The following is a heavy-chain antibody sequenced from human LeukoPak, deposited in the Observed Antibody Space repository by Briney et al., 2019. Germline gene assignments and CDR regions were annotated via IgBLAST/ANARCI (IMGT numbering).Heavy chain of an antibody. D-gene: IGHD4/OR15-4a*01. V-gene: IGHV3-53*01. CDR2: IYSDNT. Sequence: PGGSLRHSCAASGFTFSSYGMSWVRQAPGKGLEWVSFIYSDNTHYSDSVKGRFTISRDNSKNTLYLQMNSLRAEDTAVYYCARRAGAYSHPYDYWGQGTLVTVSS. J-gene: IGHJ4*02. CDR3: ARRAGAYSHPYDY. CDR1: GFTFSSYG.